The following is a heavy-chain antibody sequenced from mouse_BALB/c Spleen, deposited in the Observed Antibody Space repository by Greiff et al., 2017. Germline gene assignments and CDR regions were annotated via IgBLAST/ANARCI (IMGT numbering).Heavy chain of an antibody. V-gene: IGHV5-9-3*01. CDR3: ARRGYGNDYFDY. Sequence: EVKLVESGGGLVKPGGSLKLSCAASGFTFSSYAMSWVRQTPEKRLEWVATISSGGSYTYYPDSVKGRFTISRDNAKNTLYLQMSSLRSEDTAMYYCARRGYGNDYFDYWGQGTTLTVSS. J-gene: IGHJ2*01. CDR2: ISSGGSYT. CDR1: GFTFSSYA. D-gene: IGHD2-10*02.